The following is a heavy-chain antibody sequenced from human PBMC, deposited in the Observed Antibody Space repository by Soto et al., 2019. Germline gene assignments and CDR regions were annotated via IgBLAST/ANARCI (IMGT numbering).Heavy chain of an antibody. J-gene: IGHJ4*02. V-gene: IGHV3-53*04. D-gene: IGHD5-12*01. Sequence: EVQLVESGGDLVQPGGSLRLSCAASGLTVSNNFMTWVRQAPGKGLEWVSVIYRRGDTYYADSVEGRFTISRHNSENTLYLQMDSLRPVDTAPYYCARGHGYNYGYYFAFWGQGPMVTVSS. CDR1: GLTVSNNF. CDR3: ARGHGYNYGYYFAF. CDR2: IYRRGDT.